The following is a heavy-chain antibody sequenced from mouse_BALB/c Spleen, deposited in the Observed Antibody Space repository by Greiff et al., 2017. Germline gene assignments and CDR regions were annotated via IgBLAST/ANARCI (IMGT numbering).Heavy chain of an antibody. V-gene: IGHV1S81*02. CDR1: GYTFTSYW. CDR2: INPSNGRT. J-gene: IGHJ4*01. Sequence: QVQLQQPGAELVKPGASVKLSCKASGYTFTSYWMHWVKQRPGQGLEWIGEINPSNGRTNYNEKFKSKATLTVDKSSSTAYMQLSSLTSEDSAVYYCALIYYDYDYYAMDYWGQGTSVTVSS. D-gene: IGHD2-4*01. CDR3: ALIYYDYDYYAMDY.